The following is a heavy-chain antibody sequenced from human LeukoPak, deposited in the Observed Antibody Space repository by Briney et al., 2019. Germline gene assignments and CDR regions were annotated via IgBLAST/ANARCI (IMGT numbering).Heavy chain of an antibody. Sequence: SVKVSCKASGGTFSSYAISWVRQAPGQGLEWMGGIIPIFGTANYAQKFQGRVTITTDESTSTAYMELSSLRSEDTAVYYCATPRIAAAGLFDYWGQGTLVTVSP. V-gene: IGHV1-69*05. J-gene: IGHJ4*02. CDR1: GGTFSSYA. CDR2: IIPIFGTA. D-gene: IGHD6-13*01. CDR3: ATPRIAAAGLFDY.